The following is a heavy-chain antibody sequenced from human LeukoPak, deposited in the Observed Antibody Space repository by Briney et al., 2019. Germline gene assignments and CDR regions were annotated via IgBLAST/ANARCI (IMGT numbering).Heavy chain of an antibody. CDR2: ITYDGAFDGGKT. D-gene: IGHD6-19*01. V-gene: IGHV3-30*01. CDR1: GLSLSNYP. J-gene: IGHJ6*02. CDR3: ARVLAVDGYGMDV. Sequence: PGGSLRLSCEASGLSLSNYPMHWVRRAPGKGLEWITLITYDGAFDGGKTYYADSVKGRFTISRDNSKNTLYLQMNSLRAEDTAVYYCARVLAVDGYGMDVWGQGTTVTVSS.